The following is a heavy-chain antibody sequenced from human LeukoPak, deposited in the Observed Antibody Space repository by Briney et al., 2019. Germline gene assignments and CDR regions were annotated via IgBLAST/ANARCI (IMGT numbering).Heavy chain of an antibody. CDR1: GFTLSSYG. J-gene: IGHJ5*02. D-gene: IGHD2-15*01. V-gene: IGHV3-33*08. CDR3: ARVANIVVVVAATLGGNWFDP. CDR2: IWYDGSNK. Sequence: GGSLRLSCAASGFTLSSYGMHWVRQAPGKGLEWVAVIWYDGSNKYYADSVKGRFTISRDNSKNTLYLQMNSLRAEDTAVYYCARVANIVVVVAATLGGNWFDPWGQGTLVTVSS.